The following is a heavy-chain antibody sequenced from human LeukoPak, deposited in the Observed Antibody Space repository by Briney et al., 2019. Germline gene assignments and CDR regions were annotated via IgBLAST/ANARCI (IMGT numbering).Heavy chain of an antibody. CDR3: ARSARLGELRWFDP. CDR2: TYYRSKWYN. J-gene: IGHJ5*02. V-gene: IGHV6-1*01. D-gene: IGHD3-16*01. Sequence: SQTLSLTCAIPGDSVSSNSAAWNWIRQSPSRGLEWLGRTYYRSKWYNDYAVSVKSRITINPDTSKNQFSLQLNSVTPEDTAVYYCARSARLGELRWFDPWGQGTLVTVSS. CDR1: GDSVSSNSAA.